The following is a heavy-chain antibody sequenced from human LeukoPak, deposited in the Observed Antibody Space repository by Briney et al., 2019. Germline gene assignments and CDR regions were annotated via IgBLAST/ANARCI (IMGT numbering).Heavy chain of an antibody. Sequence: SETLSLTCAVYGGSFSGYYWSWIRQPPGKGLEWIGEINHSGSTNYNPSLKSRVTISVDTSKNQFSLKLSSVTAADTAVYYCARTRSGSYYSSRFDIWGQGTMVTVSS. D-gene: IGHD1-26*01. CDR1: GGSFSGYY. CDR2: INHSGST. V-gene: IGHV4-34*01. CDR3: ARTRSGSYYSSRFDI. J-gene: IGHJ3*02.